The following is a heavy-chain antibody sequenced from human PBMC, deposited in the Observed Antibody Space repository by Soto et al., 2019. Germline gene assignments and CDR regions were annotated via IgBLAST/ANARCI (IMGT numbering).Heavy chain of an antibody. Sequence: PGGSLRLSCAASGFTFSSYAMSWVRQAPGKGLEWVSAISGSGGSTYYADSVKGRFTISRDNSKNTLYLQMNSLRAEDTAVYYCAKDPLEGSYYYYYGMDVWGQGTTVTVSS. CDR1: GFTFSSYA. CDR3: AKDPLEGSYYYYYGMDV. V-gene: IGHV3-23*01. CDR2: ISGSGGST. J-gene: IGHJ6*02.